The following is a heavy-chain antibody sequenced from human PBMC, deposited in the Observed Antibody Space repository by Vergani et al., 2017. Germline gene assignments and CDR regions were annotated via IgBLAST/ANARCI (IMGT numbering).Heavy chain of an antibody. D-gene: IGHD3-10*01. J-gene: IGHJ5*02. CDR3: ARDHYYGSGKTGFDP. V-gene: IGHV3-73*02. CDR2: IRSKANSYAT. CDR1: GFTFSGSA. Sequence: EVQLVESGGGLVQPGGSLKLSCAASGFTFSGSAMHWVRQASGKGLEWVGRIRSKANSYATAYAASVKGRFTISRDDSKNTAYLQMNSLKTEDTAVYYCARDHYYGSGKTGFDPWGQGTLVTVSS.